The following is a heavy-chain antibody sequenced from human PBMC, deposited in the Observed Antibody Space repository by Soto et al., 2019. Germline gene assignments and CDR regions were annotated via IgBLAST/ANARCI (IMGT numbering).Heavy chain of an antibody. Sequence: SETLSLTCTVSGGSISSYCWSWIRQSPGKGLEWIGYIYYSGSTNYNPSLKSRVTISVDTSKNQFSLKLSSVTAADTAVYYCARVGYDSSGYYWRWFDPWGQGTLVTVSS. J-gene: IGHJ5*02. CDR3: ARVGYDSSGYYWRWFDP. CDR1: GGSISSYC. CDR2: IYYSGST. V-gene: IGHV4-59*01. D-gene: IGHD3-22*01.